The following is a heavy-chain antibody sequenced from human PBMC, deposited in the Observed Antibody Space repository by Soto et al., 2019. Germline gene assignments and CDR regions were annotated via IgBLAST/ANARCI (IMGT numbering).Heavy chain of an antibody. Sequence: GASVKVSCKASGYTFTSYYMHWVRQAPGQGLEWMGIINPSGGSTSYAQKFQGRVTMTRDTSTSTVYMELSSLRSEDTAVYYCARGDCSSTSCYIAKYNWFDPWGQGTLVTVSS. CDR3: ARGDCSSTSCYIAKYNWFDP. J-gene: IGHJ5*02. V-gene: IGHV1-46*03. CDR1: GYTFTSYY. CDR2: INPSGGST. D-gene: IGHD2-2*02.